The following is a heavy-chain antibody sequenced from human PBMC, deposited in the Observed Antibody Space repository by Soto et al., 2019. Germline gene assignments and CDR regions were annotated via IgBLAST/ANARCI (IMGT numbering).Heavy chain of an antibody. Sequence: SQTLSLTCAISGDSVSSNSAAWNWIRQSPSRGLEWLGRTYYRSKWYNDYAVSVKSRITINPDTSKNQFSLQLTSVTPEDTAVYYCARDVGDFWSGLYYYGMDVWGQGTTVTVSS. V-gene: IGHV6-1*01. CDR3: ARDVGDFWSGLYYYGMDV. CDR1: GDSVSSNSAA. CDR2: TYYRSKWYN. D-gene: IGHD3-3*01. J-gene: IGHJ6*02.